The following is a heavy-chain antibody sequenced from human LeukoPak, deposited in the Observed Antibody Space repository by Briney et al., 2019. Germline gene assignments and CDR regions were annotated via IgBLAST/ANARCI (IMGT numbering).Heavy chain of an antibody. Sequence: GGSLRLSCAASGFTFSSYGMHWVRQAPGKGLEWVAVISYDGSNKYYADSVKGRFTISRDNSKNTLYLQMNSLRAEDTAVYCCAKDHGPFGDSSADYWGQGTLVTVSS. V-gene: IGHV3-30*18. CDR2: ISYDGSNK. CDR1: GFTFSSYG. D-gene: IGHD6-19*01. CDR3: AKDHGPFGDSSADY. J-gene: IGHJ4*02.